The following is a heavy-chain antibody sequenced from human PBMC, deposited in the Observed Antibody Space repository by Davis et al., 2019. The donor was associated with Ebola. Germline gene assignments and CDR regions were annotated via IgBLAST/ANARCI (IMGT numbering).Heavy chain of an antibody. Sequence: KVSCKGSGYYFTSYWISWVRQMPGRGLEWMGRIDPSDSNTNYSPSFQGHVTITVDKSISTVYLQWNRLKASDTTMYYCSGFGLEWGQGTLVTVSS. D-gene: IGHD3/OR15-3a*01. CDR3: SGFGLE. CDR1: GYYFTSYW. V-gene: IGHV5-10-1*01. CDR2: IDPSDSNT. J-gene: IGHJ4*02.